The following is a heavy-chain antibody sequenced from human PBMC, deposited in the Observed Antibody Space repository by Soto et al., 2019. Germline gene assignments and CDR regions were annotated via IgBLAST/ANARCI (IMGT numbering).Heavy chain of an antibody. CDR3: AKGGWYTSSSRSDC. CDR2: MSYDGRNQ. V-gene: IGHV3-30*18. J-gene: IGHJ4*02. CDR1: GFTLSGVD. Sequence: QVQLVESGGGVGQPGTSLRLSCSASGFTLSGVDMHWVRQAPGKGLEWVAVMSYDGRNQYYADSVKGRFTVSRDSSKSTLYLQMNSLRTKDAAVYYCAKGGWYTSSSRSDCWGQGTLVTVSS. D-gene: IGHD6-6*01.